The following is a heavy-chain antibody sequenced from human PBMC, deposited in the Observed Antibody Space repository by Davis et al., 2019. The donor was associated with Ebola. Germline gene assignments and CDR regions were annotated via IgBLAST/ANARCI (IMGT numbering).Heavy chain of an antibody. D-gene: IGHD2-21*01. Sequence: PGGSLRLSCAASGFTFSSYGMHWVRQAPGKGLEWVAVISYDGSNKYYADSVKGRFTISRDNSKNTLYLQMNSLRAEDTAVYYCARGYCGGDCSPDVWGQGTTVTVSS. CDR3: ARGYCGGDCSPDV. CDR1: GFTFSSYG. J-gene: IGHJ6*02. V-gene: IGHV3-30*03. CDR2: ISYDGSNK.